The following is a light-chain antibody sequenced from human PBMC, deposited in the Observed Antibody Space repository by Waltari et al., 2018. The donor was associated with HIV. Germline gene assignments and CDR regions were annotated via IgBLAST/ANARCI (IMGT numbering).Light chain of an antibody. CDR2: HVT. CDR3: SSYTTSGTYV. J-gene: IGLJ1*01. Sequence: QSALTQPASVSGSPGQSITISCPGTSSDVGGYNYVSWYQQHPGTAPKLLIYHVTNRPSGVSNRFSGSKSDNTASLTISGLQGEDEADYYCSSYTTSGTYVFGAGTKVTVL. CDR1: SSDVGGYNY. V-gene: IGLV2-14*01.